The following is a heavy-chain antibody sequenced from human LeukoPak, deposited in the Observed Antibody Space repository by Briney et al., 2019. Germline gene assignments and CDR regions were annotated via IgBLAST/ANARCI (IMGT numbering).Heavy chain of an antibody. Sequence: SETLSLTCTVSGGSISSYYWSWIRQPPGKGLEWIGYIYYSGSTNYNPSLKSRVTISVDTSKNQFSLKLSSVTAADTAVYYCARQSSSSQHFDYWGQGTLVTASS. CDR1: GGSISSYY. CDR3: ARQSSSSQHFDY. CDR2: IYYSGST. J-gene: IGHJ4*02. V-gene: IGHV4-59*08. D-gene: IGHD6-6*01.